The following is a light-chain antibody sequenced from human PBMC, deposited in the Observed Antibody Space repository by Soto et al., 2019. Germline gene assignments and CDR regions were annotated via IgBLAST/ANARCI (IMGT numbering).Light chain of an antibody. CDR3: QQYGSSSWT. CDR2: GAS. J-gene: IGKJ1*01. Sequence: IVMTQSPATLSVSPGERATLSCRASQSVSSNLAWYQQKPGQTPRLLIYGASNRATGIPDRFSGSGSGTDFTLTISRLEPEDFAVYYCQQYGSSSWTFGQGTKVDIK. CDR1: QSVSSN. V-gene: IGKV3-20*01.